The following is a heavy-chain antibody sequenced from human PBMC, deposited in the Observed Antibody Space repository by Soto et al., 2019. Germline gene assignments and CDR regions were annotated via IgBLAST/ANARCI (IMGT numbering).Heavy chain of an antibody. CDR3: ARAHCGGDCYSGVDY. CDR2: INPNSGGT. V-gene: IGHV1-2*04. J-gene: IGHJ4*02. D-gene: IGHD2-21*02. CDR1: EYTFTSYY. Sequence: QVQLEQSGAEVKKPGASVKVSFKASEYTFTSYYMHWVRQAPGQGLEWMGWINPNSGGTNYSQKFQGWVTMTRDTSISTAYMELSRLRSDDTVVYYCARAHCGGDCYSGVDYWGQGTLVTVSS.